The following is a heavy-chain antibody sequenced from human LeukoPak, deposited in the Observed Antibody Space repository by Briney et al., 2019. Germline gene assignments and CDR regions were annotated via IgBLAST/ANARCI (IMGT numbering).Heavy chain of an antibody. J-gene: IGHJ4*02. CDR2: IYPVDSDT. CDR1: GYSFTSYW. CDR3: ARLPDSGYSKHFDY. V-gene: IGHV5-51*01. D-gene: IGHD6-13*01. Sequence: GESLKISCKGFGYSFTSYWIGWVRQMPGKGLEWMGIIYPVDSDTEYRPSFQGQVTISADKSISTAYLQWSSLKASDTAMYYCARLPDSGYSKHFDYWGQGTLVTVSS.